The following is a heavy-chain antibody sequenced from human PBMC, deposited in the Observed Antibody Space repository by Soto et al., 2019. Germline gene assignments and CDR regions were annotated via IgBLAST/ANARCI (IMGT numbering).Heavy chain of an antibody. CDR2: ISAYNGNT. J-gene: IGHJ6*02. Sequence: QVQLVQSGAEVKKPGASVKVSCKASGYTFTSYGISWVRQAPGQGLEWMGWISAYNGNTNYAQKLQGRVTMTTDTSKSTAYMELRSLRSDDTAVYYCARPLLIYGDPNYYYYGMDVWGQGTTVTVSS. CDR3: ARPLLIYGDPNYYYYGMDV. D-gene: IGHD4-17*01. CDR1: GYTFTSYG. V-gene: IGHV1-18*04.